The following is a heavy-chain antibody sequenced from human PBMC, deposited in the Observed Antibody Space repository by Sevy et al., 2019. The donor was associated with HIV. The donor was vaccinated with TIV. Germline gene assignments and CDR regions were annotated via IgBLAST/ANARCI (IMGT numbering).Heavy chain of an antibody. CDR1: GFTFSSYA. J-gene: IGHJ3*02. V-gene: IGHV3-23*01. CDR3: ANKGFSYYDSSGYLDAFDI. Sequence: GGSLRLSCAASGFTFSSYAMSWVRQAPGKGLEWVSAISGSGGSTYYADSVKGRFTISRDNSKNTLYLQMNSLRAEDTAVYYCANKGFSYYDSSGYLDAFDIWGQGTMVTVSS. CDR2: ISGSGGST. D-gene: IGHD3-22*01.